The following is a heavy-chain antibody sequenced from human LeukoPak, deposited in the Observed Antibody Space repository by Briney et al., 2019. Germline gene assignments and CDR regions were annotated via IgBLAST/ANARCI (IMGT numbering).Heavy chain of an antibody. V-gene: IGHV4-38-2*01. CDR2: IYHSGST. D-gene: IGHD6-13*01. CDR3: ARGHSSSAEIFDY. Sequence: PSETLSLTCAVSGYSISSGYYWGWIRQPPGKGLEWIGSIYHSGSTYYNPSLKSRVTISVDTSKNQFSLKLSSVTAADTAVYYCARGHSSSAEIFDYWGQGTLVTVSS. CDR1: GYSISSGYY. J-gene: IGHJ4*02.